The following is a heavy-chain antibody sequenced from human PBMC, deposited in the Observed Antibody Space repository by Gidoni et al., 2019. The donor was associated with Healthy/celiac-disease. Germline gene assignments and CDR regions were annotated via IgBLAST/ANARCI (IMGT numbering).Heavy chain of an antibody. Sequence: EVQLVQSAAEVKQPGESLKISCKGSGYSFTSYWIGWVRQMPGKGLEWMGIIYPGDSDTRYSPSFQGQVTISADKSISTAYLQWSSLKASDTAMYYCARLDSVVPAANYGMDVWGQGTTVTVSS. CDR1: GYSFTSYW. J-gene: IGHJ6*02. CDR2: IYPGDSDT. CDR3: ARLDSVVPAANYGMDV. V-gene: IGHV5-51*01. D-gene: IGHD2-2*01.